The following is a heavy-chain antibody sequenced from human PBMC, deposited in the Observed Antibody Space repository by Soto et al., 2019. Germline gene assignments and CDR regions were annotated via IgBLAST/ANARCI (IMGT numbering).Heavy chain of an antibody. CDR1: GGSISSYY. D-gene: IGHD2-15*01. V-gene: IGHV4-59*01. J-gene: IGHJ4*02. CDR3: ARVGDGNFDY. Sequence: QVQLQESGPGLVKPSETLSLTCTVSGGSISSYYWSWIRQPPGKRLEWIGYVYYSGNTNYNPFLRSRLTISIDTSKNRFSLRLSSVTAADTALYYCARVGDGNFDYWGQGTLVTVSS. CDR2: VYYSGNT.